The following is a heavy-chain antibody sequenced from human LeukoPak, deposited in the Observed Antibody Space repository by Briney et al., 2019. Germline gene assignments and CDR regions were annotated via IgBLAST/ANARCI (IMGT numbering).Heavy chain of an antibody. D-gene: IGHD6-19*01. CDR3: ARPRDSSWYSAFDI. V-gene: IGHV3-53*01. CDR2: IYSGGST. J-gene: IGHJ3*02. CDR1: GLTFSDAW. Sequence: PGGSLRLSCAASGLTFSDAWMNWVRQAPGKGLEWVSVIYSGGSTYYGDSVKGRFTIPRDNSKNTLYLQMNSLRAEDTAVYYCARPRDSSWYSAFDIWGQGTMVTVSS.